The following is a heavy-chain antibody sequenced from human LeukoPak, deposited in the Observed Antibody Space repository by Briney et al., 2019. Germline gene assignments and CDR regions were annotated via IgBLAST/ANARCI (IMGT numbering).Heavy chain of an antibody. CDR1: GYSFTAYD. J-gene: IGHJ4*02. V-gene: IGHV1-8*01. CDR3: ARRPGTKTSSGSRYDY. CDR2: INPNTGLT. Sequence: ASVKVSCKASGYSFTAYDINWVRQATGQGLEWIGYINPNTGLTEYAQKFQGRVSLTRDTSITTAYMELNTLTSEDTAMYYCARRPGTKTSSGSRYDYWGQGTLVTVSS. D-gene: IGHD6-19*01.